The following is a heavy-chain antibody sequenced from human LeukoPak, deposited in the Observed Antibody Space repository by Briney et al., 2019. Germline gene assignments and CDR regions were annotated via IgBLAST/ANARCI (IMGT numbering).Heavy chain of an antibody. CDR2: ISSSGSTI. V-gene: IGHV3-48*03. CDR1: GFTFSSYE. Sequence: GGSLRLSCAASGFTFSSYEMNWVRQAPGKGLEWVSYISSSGSTIYYADSVKGRFTISRDNSKNTLYLQMNSLRAGDTAVYYCAKDLRYSGSLRAMDYWGQGTLVTVSS. D-gene: IGHD1-26*01. J-gene: IGHJ4*02. CDR3: AKDLRYSGSLRAMDY.